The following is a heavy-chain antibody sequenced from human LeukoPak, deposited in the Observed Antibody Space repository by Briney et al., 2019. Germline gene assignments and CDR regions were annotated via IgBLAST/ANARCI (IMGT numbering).Heavy chain of an antibody. CDR2: IYYGGST. CDR3: ARHYCSSTSCHTMAFDY. Sequence: PSETLSLTCTVSGGSISSSSYYWGWIRQPPGKGLEWIGSIYYGGSTYYNPSLKSRVTISVATSKTQFSLKLSAVTAADTAVHYCARHYCSSTSCHTMAFDYWGQGTLVTVSS. D-gene: IGHD2-2*02. V-gene: IGHV4-39*01. J-gene: IGHJ4*02. CDR1: GGSISSSSYY.